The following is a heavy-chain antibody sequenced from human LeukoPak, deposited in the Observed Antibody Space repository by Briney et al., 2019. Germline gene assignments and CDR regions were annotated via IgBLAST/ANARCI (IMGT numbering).Heavy chain of an antibody. V-gene: IGHV1-69*05. Sequence: SVKVSCKASGGTFNSYAISWVRQAPGQGLEWMGGIIPIFGTANYAQKFQGRVTITTDESTSTAYMELSSLRSEDTAVYYCARGDVDLPPQLCSFDYWGQGTLVTVSS. CDR1: GGTFNSYA. J-gene: IGHJ4*02. CDR3: ARGDVDLPPQLCSFDY. CDR2: IIPIFGTA. D-gene: IGHD5-18*01.